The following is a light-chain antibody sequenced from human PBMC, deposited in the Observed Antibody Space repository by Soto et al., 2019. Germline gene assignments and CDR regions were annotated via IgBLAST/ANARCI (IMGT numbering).Light chain of an antibody. J-gene: IGLJ7*01. CDR2: GNT. V-gene: IGLV1-40*01. CDR1: SIGAGGD. Sequence: QSVLTQPPSVSGAPGQRVTISCTGNSIGAGGDVHWYQQLPGTAPKLLIYGNTNRPEGVPDRFSGSKSGSSASLAITGLQAEDEADYYCQSNRLSGSLFGGGTQLTV. CDR3: QSNRLSGSL.